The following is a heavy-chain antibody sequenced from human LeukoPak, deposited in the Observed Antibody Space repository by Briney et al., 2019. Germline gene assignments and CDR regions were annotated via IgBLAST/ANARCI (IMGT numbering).Heavy chain of an antibody. Sequence: GGSLRLSCTASGFTFSSYGMHWVRQAPGKGLDWVAFIRYDGSNKYYADSVKGRFTISRDNSKNTLYLQMNSLRAEDTAVYYCAKPSLAVAGTLYFDFWGQGTLVTVSS. V-gene: IGHV3-30*02. CDR1: GFTFSSYG. J-gene: IGHJ4*02. D-gene: IGHD6-19*01. CDR2: IRYDGSNK. CDR3: AKPSLAVAGTLYFDF.